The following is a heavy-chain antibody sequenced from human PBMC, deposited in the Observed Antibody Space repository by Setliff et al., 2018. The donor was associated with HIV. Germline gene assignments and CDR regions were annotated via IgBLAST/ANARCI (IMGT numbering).Heavy chain of an antibody. D-gene: IGHD3-22*01. Sequence: GGSLRLSCAASGFTFSSYSMNWVRQGPGKGLEWVSSITSSSTYIYYADSVKGRFTISRDNAKNSLYLQMTSLRAEDTAVYYCAKGATFHYDNSAYYPFDYWGQGTLVTVSS. J-gene: IGHJ4*02. CDR3: AKGATFHYDNSAYYPFDY. CDR1: GFTFSSYS. V-gene: IGHV3-21*01. CDR2: ITSSSTYI.